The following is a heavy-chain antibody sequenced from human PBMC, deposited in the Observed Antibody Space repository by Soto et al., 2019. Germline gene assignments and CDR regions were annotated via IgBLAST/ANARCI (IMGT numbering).Heavy chain of an antibody. CDR2: IIPMLSMS. D-gene: IGHD3-10*01. J-gene: IGHJ4*02. CDR1: GDTFSSYT. V-gene: IGHV1-69*02. CDR3: ERSYGSGSQAFDD. Sequence: QVQLVQSGAEVKKPGSSVKVSCKASGDTFSSYTINWVRQAPGLGLEWMGRIIPMLSMSTSALKVQGRVIRTEQNSTRTAYMQRSRLTSEDTATYYCERSYGSGSQAFDDWGQGVLVTVSS.